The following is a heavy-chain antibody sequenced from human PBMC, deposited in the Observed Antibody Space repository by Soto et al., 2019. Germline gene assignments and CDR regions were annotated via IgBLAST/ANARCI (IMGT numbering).Heavy chain of an antibody. CDR3: ARERRWEPLLY. CDR2: VSAYNRNT. D-gene: IGHD1-26*01. CDR1: GYTFSNYG. J-gene: IGHJ4*02. Sequence: QVQLVQSGPEVKKPGASVKVSCKGSGYTFSNYGVTWVRQAPGQGLERLGWVSAYNRNTDYAQKFEDRATMTIDTSTNTSYLEIRGLTPDVTAVYYCARERRWEPLLYWGQGTL. V-gene: IGHV1-18*01.